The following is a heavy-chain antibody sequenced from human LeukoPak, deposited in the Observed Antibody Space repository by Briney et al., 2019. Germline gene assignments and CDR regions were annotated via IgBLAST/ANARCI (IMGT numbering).Heavy chain of an antibody. CDR3: ARDFGIVDNRFDY. Sequence: GGSLTLSCAASGFPFSSFQIIWLRQAPGQGLECISSISKKGGTIYYAHSVMGRFTSSRDNAKNSVYLQMNSLRVEDTAVYYCARDFGIVDNRFDYWGQGALVTVSS. CDR1: GFPFSSFQ. D-gene: IGHD5-12*01. V-gene: IGHV3-48*03. CDR2: ISKKGGTI. J-gene: IGHJ4*02.